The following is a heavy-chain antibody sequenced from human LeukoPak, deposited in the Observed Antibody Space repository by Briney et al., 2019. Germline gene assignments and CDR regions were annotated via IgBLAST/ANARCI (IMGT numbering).Heavy chain of an antibody. D-gene: IGHD3-16*01. Sequence: PGRSLRLSCAASGFTFDDYAMHWVRQAPGKGLEWVSGISWNSGSIGYADSVKGRFTISRDNAKNPLYLQMNSLRAEDAALYYCAKDINYETSQGMDVWGQGTTVTVSS. V-gene: IGHV3-9*01. CDR1: GFTFDDYA. J-gene: IGHJ6*02. CDR3: AKDINYETSQGMDV. CDR2: ISWNSGSI.